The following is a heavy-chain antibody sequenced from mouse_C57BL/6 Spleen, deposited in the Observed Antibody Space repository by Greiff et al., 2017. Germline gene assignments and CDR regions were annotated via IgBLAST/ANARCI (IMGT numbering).Heavy chain of an antibody. CDR1: GFNIKDDY. Sequence: VQLQQSGAELVRPGASVKLSCTASGFNIKDDYMHWVKQRPEQGLEWIGWIDPENGDTEYASKFQGKATITADTSSNTAYLQLSSLTSEDTAVYYCTRITTVVHFDYWGQGTTLTVSS. CDR3: TRITTVVHFDY. J-gene: IGHJ2*01. D-gene: IGHD1-1*01. CDR2: IDPENGDT. V-gene: IGHV14-4*01.